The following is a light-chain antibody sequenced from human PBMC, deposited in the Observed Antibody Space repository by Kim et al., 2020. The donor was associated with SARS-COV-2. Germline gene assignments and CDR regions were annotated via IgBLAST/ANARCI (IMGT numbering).Light chain of an antibody. CDR2: DVS. CDR1: SSDVGGYNY. Sequence: QSALTQPRSVSGSPGQSVTISCTGTSSDVGGYNYVSWYQQHPGKAPKLMIYDVSKRLSGVPDRFSGSKSGNTASLTISGLQAEDEADYYCCSYAGSYTFVVFGGGTQLTVL. V-gene: IGLV2-11*01. J-gene: IGLJ2*01. CDR3: CSYAGSYTFVV.